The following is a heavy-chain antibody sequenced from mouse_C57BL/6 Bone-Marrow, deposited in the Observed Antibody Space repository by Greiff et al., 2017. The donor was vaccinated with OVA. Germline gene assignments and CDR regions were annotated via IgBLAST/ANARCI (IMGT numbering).Heavy chain of an antibody. D-gene: IGHD1-1*01. V-gene: IGHV1-55*01. CDR2: IYPGSGST. J-gene: IGHJ1*03. Sequence: QVQLQQSGAELVKPGASVKMSCKASGYTFTSYWITWVKQRPGQGLEWIGDIYPGSGSTNYNEKFKSKATLTVDTSSSTAYMQLSSLTSEDSAVYYCARGDYCGSSIYWYFDVWGTGTTVTVSS. CDR3: ARGDYCGSSIYWYFDV. CDR1: GYTFTSYW.